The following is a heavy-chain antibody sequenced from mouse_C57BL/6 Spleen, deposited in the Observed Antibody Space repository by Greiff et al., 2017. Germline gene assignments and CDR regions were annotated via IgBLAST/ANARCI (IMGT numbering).Heavy chain of an antibody. CDR1: GYTFTDHT. CDR2: IYPRDGST. Sequence: VQLQQSDAELVKPGASVKISCKVSGYTFTDHTIHWMKQRPEQGLEWIGYIYPRDGSTKYHEKFKGKATLTADKSSSTAYMQLNSLTSEDAAVYFCASTVQLRYFDVWGTGTTVTVAS. V-gene: IGHV1-78*01. J-gene: IGHJ1*03. D-gene: IGHD1-1*01. CDR3: ASTVQLRYFDV.